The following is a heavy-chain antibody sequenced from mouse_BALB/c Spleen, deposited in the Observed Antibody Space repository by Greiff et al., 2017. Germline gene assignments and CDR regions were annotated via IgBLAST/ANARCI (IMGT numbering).Heavy chain of an antibody. CDR3: IPITTGDWYFDV. J-gene: IGHJ1*01. V-gene: IGHV1S127*01. D-gene: IGHD1-1*01. CDR1: GYTFTSYW. Sequence: QVQLQQPGAELVKPGASVKMSCKASGYTFTSYWMHWVKQRPGQGLEWIGVIDPSDSYTSYNQKFKGKATLTVDTSSSTASMQLSSLTSEDSAVYYCIPITTGDWYFDVWGAGTTVTVSS. CDR2: IDPSDSYT.